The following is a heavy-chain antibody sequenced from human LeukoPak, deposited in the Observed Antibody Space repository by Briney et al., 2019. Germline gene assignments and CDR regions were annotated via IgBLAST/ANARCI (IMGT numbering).Heavy chain of an antibody. CDR2: ICYSGST. CDR1: GGSISSYY. D-gene: IGHD1-26*01. V-gene: IGHV4-59*01. Sequence: SETLSLTCTVSGGSISSYYWSWIRQPPGKGLEWIGYICYSGSTNYNPSLKSRVTISVDTSKNQFSLKLSSVTAADTAVYYCARVGKHGSYYVKHWGQGTLVTVSS. J-gene: IGHJ1*01. CDR3: ARVGKHGSYYVKH.